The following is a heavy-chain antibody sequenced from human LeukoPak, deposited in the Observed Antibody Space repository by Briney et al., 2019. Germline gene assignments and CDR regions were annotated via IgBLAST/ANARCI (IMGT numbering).Heavy chain of an antibody. CDR2: ISAYNGNT. D-gene: IGHD1-26*01. V-gene: IGHV1-18*01. CDR1: GYTFTSYG. J-gene: IGHJ4*02. Sequence: ASVKVSCKASGYTFTSYGISWVRQAPGQGLEWMGWISAYNGNTNYAQKLQGRVTMTTDTSTSTAYMELRSLRSDDTAVYYCARDRLGNSGSFENSGYFDYWGQGTLVTVS. CDR3: ARDRLGNSGSFENSGYFDY.